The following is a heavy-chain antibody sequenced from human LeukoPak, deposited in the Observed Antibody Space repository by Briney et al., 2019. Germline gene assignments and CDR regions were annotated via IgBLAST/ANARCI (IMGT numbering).Heavy chain of an antibody. CDR3: ARDHSSSWAIDY. Sequence: RAGGSLRLSCAASGFTFDDYGMSWVRQAPGKGLEWVSGINWNGGSTGYADSVKGRFTISRDNAKNSLYLQMNSLRAEDTALYYYARDHSSSWAIDYWGQGTLVTVSS. CDR1: GFTFDDYG. J-gene: IGHJ4*02. CDR2: INWNGGST. V-gene: IGHV3-20*04. D-gene: IGHD6-13*01.